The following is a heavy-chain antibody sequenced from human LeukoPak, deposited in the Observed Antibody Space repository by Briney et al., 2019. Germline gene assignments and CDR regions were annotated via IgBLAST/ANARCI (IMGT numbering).Heavy chain of an antibody. D-gene: IGHD3-10*01. V-gene: IGHV3-33*08. J-gene: IGHJ6*02. CDR3: ARGLSSMVRGGMDV. Sequence: GRSLRLPCAASGFTFSSYGMHWVRQAPGKGLEWVAVIWYDGSNKYYADSVKGRFTISRDNSKNTLYLQMNSLRAEDTAVYYCARGLSSMVRGGMDVWGQGTTVTVSS. CDR2: IWYDGSNK. CDR1: GFTFSSYG.